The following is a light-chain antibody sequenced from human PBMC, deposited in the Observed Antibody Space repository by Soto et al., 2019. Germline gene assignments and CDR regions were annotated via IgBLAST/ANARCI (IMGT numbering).Light chain of an antibody. CDR1: QSVTNY. CDR2: DAS. Sequence: EIFLTQSPYTLSLSPGERATLTCGASQSVTNYIAWYQQRPGQAPRLLIYDASNRATGVPARFSGSRYGTDFNLTISDLEPADFGLYYCQQRLNWPPGFGQGTKVDIK. V-gene: IGKV3-11*01. CDR3: QQRLNWPPG. J-gene: IGKJ1*01.